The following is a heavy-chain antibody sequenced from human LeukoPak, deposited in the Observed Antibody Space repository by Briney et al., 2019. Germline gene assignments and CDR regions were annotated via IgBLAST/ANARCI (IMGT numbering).Heavy chain of an antibody. CDR2: ISYDGSNK. J-gene: IGHJ4*02. Sequence: GGSLRLSCAASGFTFSSYAMHWVRQAPGKGLEWVAVISYDGSNKYYADSVKGRFTISRDNSKNTLYLQMNSLRAEDTAVYYCATSKRGYSYGSDYWGQGTLVTVSS. CDR3: ATSKRGYSYGSDY. D-gene: IGHD5-18*01. V-gene: IGHV3-30-3*01. CDR1: GFTFSSYA.